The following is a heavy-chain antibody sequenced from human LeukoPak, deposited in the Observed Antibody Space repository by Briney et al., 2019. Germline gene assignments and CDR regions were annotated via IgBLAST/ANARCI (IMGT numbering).Heavy chain of an antibody. D-gene: IGHD6-13*01. J-gene: IGHJ4*02. CDR2: ISSISSII. CDR1: GFTFRTYI. CDR3: TRSRPGTEAGQPNLDY. Sequence: GGSLRLSCAASGFTFRTYIMRWVRQAPGKGLEWVSYISSISSIIYYADSVKGRFTISRDNARNSLYLQMNSLRAEDTAVYYCTRSRPGTEAGQPNLDYWGQGSLVTVSS. V-gene: IGHV3-48*01.